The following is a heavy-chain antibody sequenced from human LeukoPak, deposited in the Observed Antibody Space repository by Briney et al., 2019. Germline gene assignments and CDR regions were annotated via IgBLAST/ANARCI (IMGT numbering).Heavy chain of an antibody. V-gene: IGHV1-2*06. D-gene: IGHD5-18*01. CDR1: GYTFTGYY. J-gene: IGHJ4*02. Sequence: ASVKVSCKASGYTFTGYYMHWVRQAPGQALEWMERINPNSGGTNYAQKFQGRVTMTKDTSISTAYMELSRLRSDDTAVYYCARDRGYSYGYAYYFDYWGQGTLVTVSS. CDR2: INPNSGGT. CDR3: ARDRGYSYGYAYYFDY.